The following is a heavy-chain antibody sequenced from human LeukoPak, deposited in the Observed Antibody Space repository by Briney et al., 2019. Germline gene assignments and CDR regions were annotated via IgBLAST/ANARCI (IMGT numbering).Heavy chain of an antibody. V-gene: IGHV4-34*01. Sequence: AGGSLRLSCAASGFTFSSYTMNWIRQSPGKGLEWLGEISHSGTTTYNPSLKSRVTISVDTSKNQFSLRLRSVTAADTAVYYCARGLVWRFLLDSRRDSFDIWGQGTTITVSS. D-gene: IGHD3-16*01. CDR1: GFTFSSYT. CDR2: ISHSGTT. J-gene: IGHJ3*02. CDR3: ARGLVWRFLLDSRRDSFDI.